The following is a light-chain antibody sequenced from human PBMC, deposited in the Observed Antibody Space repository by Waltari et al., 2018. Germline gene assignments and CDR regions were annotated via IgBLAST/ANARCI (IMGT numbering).Light chain of an antibody. CDR3: QQANSFPYS. J-gene: IGKJ2*03. V-gene: IGKV1-12*01. CDR2: AAS. Sequence: DIQMTQSPSSVSASVGDRVTITCRASQDIRTWLTWYQQKPGKVPKLLIYAASGLQSGVPSRFSGSGTGTEFTLTISSLQPEDFATYYCQQANSFPYSFGQGTKLEIK. CDR1: QDIRTW.